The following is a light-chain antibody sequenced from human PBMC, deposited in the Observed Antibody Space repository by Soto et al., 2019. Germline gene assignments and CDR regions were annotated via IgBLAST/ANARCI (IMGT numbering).Light chain of an antibody. J-gene: IGLJ2*01. CDR2: DVS. CDR1: SSDVGGYNH. CDR3: GSYTSSNTVV. V-gene: IGLV2-14*01. Sequence: QSALTQAASVSASPGQSITISCTGTSSDVGGYNHVSWYQQHPGKVPKVMIFDVSNRPSGVSNRFSGSKSGNTASLTISGLQAEDEADYYCGSYTSSNTVVFGGGTKLTVL.